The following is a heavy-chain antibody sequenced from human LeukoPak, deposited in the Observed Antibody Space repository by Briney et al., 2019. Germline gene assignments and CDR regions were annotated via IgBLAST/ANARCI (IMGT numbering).Heavy chain of an antibody. CDR2: ISISSSSI. CDR1: GFTFSDYG. Sequence: GGSLRLSCAASGFTFSDYGMNWVRQAPGKGLEWVSYISISSSSIYYADSVKGRFTISRDNAKNSLYLQMKSLRAEDTAVYYCARNFGVTMDRGVMIICKGCADYWGQGTLVTVSP. D-gene: IGHD3-10*01. V-gene: IGHV3-48*01. CDR3: ARNFGVTMDRGVMIICKGCADY. J-gene: IGHJ4*02.